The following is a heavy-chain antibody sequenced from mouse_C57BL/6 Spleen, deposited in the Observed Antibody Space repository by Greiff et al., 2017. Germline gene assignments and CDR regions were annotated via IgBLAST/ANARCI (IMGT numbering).Heavy chain of an antibody. CDR2: ISYDGSN. CDR1: GYSITSGYY. J-gene: IGHJ4*01. D-gene: IGHD1-1*01. Sequence: EVQLQQSGPGLVKPSQSLSLTCSVTGYSITSGYYWNWIRQFPGNKLEWMGYISYDGSNNYNPSLQNRISITRDTSKNQFFLKLNSVTTEDTATYYGARGPRYYYGGAMDYWGQGTSVTVSS. V-gene: IGHV3-6*01. CDR3: ARGPRYYYGGAMDY.